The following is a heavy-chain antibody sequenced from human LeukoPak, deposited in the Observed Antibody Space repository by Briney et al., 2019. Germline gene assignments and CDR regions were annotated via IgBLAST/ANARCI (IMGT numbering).Heavy chain of an antibody. CDR3: ARRPRYYDSSGYYY. V-gene: IGHV1-18*01. CDR1: GYTFTSYG. Sequence: VSVKVSCKASGYTFTSYGISWVRQAPGQGLEWMGWISAYNGNTNYAQKLQGRVTMTTDTSTSTAYMELRSLRSDDTAVYYCARRPRYYDSSGYYYWGQGTLVTVSS. J-gene: IGHJ4*02. D-gene: IGHD3-22*01. CDR2: ISAYNGNT.